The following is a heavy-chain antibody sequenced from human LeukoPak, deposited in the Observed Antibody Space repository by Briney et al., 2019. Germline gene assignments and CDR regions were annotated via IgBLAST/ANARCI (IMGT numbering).Heavy chain of an antibody. CDR2: IRGDGRAT. Sequence: GSLRLSCAASGFTFTDYWMHWVRQGPGKELVWVARIRGDGRATTYADSVKGRFTISRDNAMNTVFLQMNSLRAEDTAVYYCATDPSHYYDSSGAGGWGQGTLVTVSS. J-gene: IGHJ4*02. CDR1: GFTFTDYW. CDR3: ATDPSHYYDSSGAGG. V-gene: IGHV3-74*03. D-gene: IGHD3-22*01.